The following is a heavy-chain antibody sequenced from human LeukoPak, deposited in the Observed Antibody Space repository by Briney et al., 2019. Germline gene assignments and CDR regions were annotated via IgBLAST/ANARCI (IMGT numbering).Heavy chain of an antibody. CDR1: GYTFTSYG. Sequence: ASVKVSCKASGYTFTSYGISWVRQAPGQGLEWIGWISAYNGNTNYAQKLQGRVTMTTDTSTSTAYMELRSLRSDDTAVYYCARDVEQLVGGNWFDPWGQGTLVTVSS. J-gene: IGHJ5*02. D-gene: IGHD6-13*01. CDR2: ISAYNGNT. V-gene: IGHV1-18*01. CDR3: ARDVEQLVGGNWFDP.